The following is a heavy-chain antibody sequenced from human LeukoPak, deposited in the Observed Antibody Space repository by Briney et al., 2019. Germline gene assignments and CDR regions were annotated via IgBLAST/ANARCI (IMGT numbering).Heavy chain of an antibody. V-gene: IGHV4-59*01. CDR2: IYYSGST. CDR3: ARGKQNYDFWSGYYREDY. D-gene: IGHD3-3*01. J-gene: IGHJ4*02. CDR1: GGSINSYY. Sequence: KPSETLSLTCTVSGGSINSYYWSWIRQPPGKGLEWIGYIYYSGSTNYNPSLKSRVTISVDTSKNQFSLKLSSVTAADTAVYYCARGKQNYDFWSGYYREDYWGQGTLVTVSS.